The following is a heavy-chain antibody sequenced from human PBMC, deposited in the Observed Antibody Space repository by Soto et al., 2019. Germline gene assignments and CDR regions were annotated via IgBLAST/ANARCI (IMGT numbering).Heavy chain of an antibody. J-gene: IGHJ5*02. CDR3: ARGFQTFDH. Sequence: QVQLQQSGAGLVKPSETLSLSCAVYGGSLSGYYWTWIRQPPGKGLEWIGKIDHRGSTNYNPSLKSRVTISLDTSKNQFSLSLFSVTAADTAVYYCARGFQTFDHWGQGTLVTVSS. CDR1: GGSLSGYY. V-gene: IGHV4-34*01. CDR2: IDHRGST.